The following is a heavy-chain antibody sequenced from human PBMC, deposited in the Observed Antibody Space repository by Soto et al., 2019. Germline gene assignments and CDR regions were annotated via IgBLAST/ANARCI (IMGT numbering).Heavy chain of an antibody. CDR1: GGSISSYY. D-gene: IGHD1-1*01. CDR2: IYYSGST. J-gene: IGHJ4*02. CDR3: ARRPLAYFGY. V-gene: IGHV4-59*08. Sequence: PSETLSLTCTVSGGSISSYYWSWIRQPPGKGLEWIGYIYYSGSTKYNPSLKSRVTISLDMSKNQFSLKMTSVTAADTAVYYCARRPLAYFGYWGRGTQVTVSS.